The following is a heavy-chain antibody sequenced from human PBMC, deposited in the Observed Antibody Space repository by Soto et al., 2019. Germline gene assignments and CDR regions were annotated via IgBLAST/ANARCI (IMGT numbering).Heavy chain of an antibody. CDR2: INSDGSST. CDR3: ARIGSRSDFDY. Sequence: HCGSTRISCAACGLTFLSYGMHGVRKAPGKGLVWVSRINSDGSSTSYADSVKGRFTISRDNAKNTLYLQMNSLRAEDTAVYYCARIGSRSDFDYWGQGTLVTVSS. D-gene: IGHD2-2*01. J-gene: IGHJ4*02. V-gene: IGHV3-74*01. CDR1: GLTFLSYG.